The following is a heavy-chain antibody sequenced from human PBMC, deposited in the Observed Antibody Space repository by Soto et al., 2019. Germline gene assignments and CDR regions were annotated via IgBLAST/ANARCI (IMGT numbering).Heavy chain of an antibody. Sequence: QVQLVESGGGVVQPGRSLRLSCAASGFTFSSYGMHWVRQAPGKGLEWVAVIWYDGSNKYYADSVKGRFTISRDNSKNTLYLQMNSLRAEDTAVYYCASGRDFDWLSQTVRQKRDFDYWGQGTLVTVSS. V-gene: IGHV3-33*01. CDR1: GFTFSSYG. J-gene: IGHJ4*02. CDR3: ASGRDFDWLSQTVRQKRDFDY. CDR2: IWYDGSNK. D-gene: IGHD3-9*01.